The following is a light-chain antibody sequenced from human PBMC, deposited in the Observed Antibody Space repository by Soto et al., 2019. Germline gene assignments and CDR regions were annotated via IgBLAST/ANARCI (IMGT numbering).Light chain of an antibody. V-gene: IGKV1-5*03. Sequence: DIQMTQSPSTLSASVGDRVIITCRASQSISNWLAWYQQKPGKAPKLLIYEASSLEGGVPSRFSGSGSGTEFTLTISSLQPGDFATYYCQQYNSYWKFGQGTKVEIK. CDR2: EAS. J-gene: IGKJ1*01. CDR3: QQYNSYWK. CDR1: QSISNW.